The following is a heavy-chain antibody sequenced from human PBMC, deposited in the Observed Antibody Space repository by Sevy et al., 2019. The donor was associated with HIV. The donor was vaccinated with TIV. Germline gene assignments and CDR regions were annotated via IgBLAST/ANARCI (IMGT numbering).Heavy chain of an antibody. V-gene: IGHV1-69*05. CDR3: AGLPAWFGAAGTNFRWFDP. CDR1: GGIFSTSP. CDR2: IIPVFGTP. D-gene: IGHD3-10*01. J-gene: IGHJ5*02. Sequence: ASVKVSCKSSGGIFSTSPISWVRQAPGQGLEWMGGIIPVFGTPTYAQQFQDRLKITTDKSTTTAYMEINRLTSADTAVYYCAGLPAWFGAAGTNFRWFDPWGQGTLVTVSS.